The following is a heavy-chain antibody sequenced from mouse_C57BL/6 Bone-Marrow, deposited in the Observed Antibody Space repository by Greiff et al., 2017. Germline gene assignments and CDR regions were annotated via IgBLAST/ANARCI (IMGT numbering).Heavy chain of an antibody. Sequence: QVQLQQSGAELVKPGASVKLSCKASGYTFTEYTIHWVKQRSGQGLEWIGWFYPGSGSIKYNEKFKEKATLTADKSSSTVYLELSRLTSEDSAVYFCARHEGRSIYYGYDAGVAYWGQGTLVTVTA. CDR2: FYPGSGSI. J-gene: IGHJ3*01. CDR3: ARHEGRSIYYGYDAGVAY. V-gene: IGHV1-62-2*01. D-gene: IGHD2-2*01. CDR1: GYTFTEYT.